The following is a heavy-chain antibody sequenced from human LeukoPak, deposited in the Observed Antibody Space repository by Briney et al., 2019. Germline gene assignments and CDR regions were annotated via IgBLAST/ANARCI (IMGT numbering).Heavy chain of an antibody. CDR3: AKVQSPMVRGVTAPFDY. J-gene: IGHJ4*02. CDR2: ISWNSGSI. Sequence: GGSLRLSCAASGFTFDDYAMHWVRQAPGKGLEWVSGISWNSGSIGYADSVKGRFTISRDNAKNSLYLQMNSLRAEDTALYYCAKVQSPMVRGVTAPFDYWGQGTLVTVSS. V-gene: IGHV3-9*01. D-gene: IGHD3-10*01. CDR1: GFTFDDYA.